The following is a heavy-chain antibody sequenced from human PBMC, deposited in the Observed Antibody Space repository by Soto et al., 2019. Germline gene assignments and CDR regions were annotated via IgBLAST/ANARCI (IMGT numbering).Heavy chain of an antibody. Sequence: SVKVSCKASGGTFSSYTISWVRQAPGQGLEWMGRIIPILGIANYAQKFQGRVTITADKSTSTAYMELSSLRSEDTAVYYCARLPHDYGSGSYYKESVSVPGYYYYMAVWGKGTTVTVSS. CDR2: IIPILGIA. V-gene: IGHV1-69*02. CDR1: GGTFSSYT. CDR3: ARLPHDYGSGSYYKESVSVPGYYYYMAV. D-gene: IGHD3-10*01. J-gene: IGHJ6*03.